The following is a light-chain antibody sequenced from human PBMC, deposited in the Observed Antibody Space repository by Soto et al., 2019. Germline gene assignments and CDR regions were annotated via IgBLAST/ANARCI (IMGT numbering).Light chain of an antibody. V-gene: IGLV1-44*01. CDR2: NNN. Sequence: QSVLTQPPSASGTPGQRVTISCSGSSSNIGSNTVNWYQQLPGTAPKLLSCNNNQRPSGVPDRFSGSKSGTSASLAISGLQSEDEADYYCAAWDDSLNGWVFGGGTKLTVL. CDR3: AAWDDSLNGWV. J-gene: IGLJ3*02. CDR1: SSNIGSNT.